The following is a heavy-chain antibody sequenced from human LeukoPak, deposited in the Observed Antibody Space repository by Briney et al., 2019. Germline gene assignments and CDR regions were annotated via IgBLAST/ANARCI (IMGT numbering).Heavy chain of an antibody. CDR3: ARGGAVERYCSSTSCYWVDAFDI. CDR1: GYSFTSYW. CDR2: NDPSDSYT. Sequence: GESLRISCKGSGYSFTSYWISWVRQMPGKGLEWMGRNDPSDSYTNYSPSFQGHVTISADKSISTAYLQWSSLKASDTAMYYCARGGAVERYCSSTSCYWVDAFDIWGQGTMVTVSS. V-gene: IGHV5-10-1*01. D-gene: IGHD2-2*01. J-gene: IGHJ3*02.